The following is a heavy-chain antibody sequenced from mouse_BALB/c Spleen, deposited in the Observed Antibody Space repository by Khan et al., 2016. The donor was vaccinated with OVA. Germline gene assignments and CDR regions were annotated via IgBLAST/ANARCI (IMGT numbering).Heavy chain of an antibody. D-gene: IGHD2-4*01. V-gene: IGHV14-1*02. CDR1: GFNITDYY. CDR2: IDPENGNT. J-gene: IGHJ4*01. CDR3: TRRDYEAMDY. Sequence: VQLQQPGAELVRPGALVKLSCKASGFNITDYYIHWVKQRPEQGLEWIGWIDPENGNTIYDPKFQGKASITADTSSNTAYLQLSSLTSEDTDVYYGTRRDYEAMDYWGQGTSVTVSS.